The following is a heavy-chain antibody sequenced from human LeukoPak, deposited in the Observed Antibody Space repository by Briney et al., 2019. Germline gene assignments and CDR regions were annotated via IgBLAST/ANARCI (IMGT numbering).Heavy chain of an antibody. V-gene: IGHV3-9*01. Sequence: RAGRSLSPACAASAFTLDDYATHSVRHAPGKSLGWVSGVSWNSGSIGYADSVKGRFTIYRDNAKNSLYLQMNSLRAEDTALYYCAKDRGLYDILTGFDYWGRGSLVSVCS. J-gene: IGHJ4*02. D-gene: IGHD3-9*01. CDR1: AFTLDDYA. CDR2: VSWNSGSI. CDR3: AKDRGLYDILTGFDY.